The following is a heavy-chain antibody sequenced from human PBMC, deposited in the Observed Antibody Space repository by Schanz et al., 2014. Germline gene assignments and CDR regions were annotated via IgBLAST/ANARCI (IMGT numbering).Heavy chain of an antibody. CDR2: IKHDGSVK. J-gene: IGHJ4*02. Sequence: EVQLLESGGGLVQPGGSLRLSCAASGFTFSSYAMSWVRQAPGKGLEWVANIKHDGSVKDYVDSVEGRFTISRDNAKNSLYLQMNSLRPEDTAIYYCAKNQYDDVDLSSFYFDFWGQGTLVTVSS. D-gene: IGHD3-10*02. V-gene: IGHV3-7*03. CDR1: GFTFSSYA. CDR3: AKNQYDDVDLSSFYFDF.